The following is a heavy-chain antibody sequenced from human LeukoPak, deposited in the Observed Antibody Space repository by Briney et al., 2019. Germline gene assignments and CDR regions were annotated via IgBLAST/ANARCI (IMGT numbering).Heavy chain of an antibody. D-gene: IGHD6-13*01. CDR3: AREGIAEDYYGMDV. CDR1: GYTFTGYY. CDR2: INPNSGGT. Sequence: GASVKVSCKASGYTFTGYYMHWVRQAPGQGLEWMGWINPNSGGTNYAQKFQGRVTMTRDTSISTAYMELSRLRSDDTAVYYCAREGIAEDYYGMDVWGQGTTVTVSS. V-gene: IGHV1-2*02. J-gene: IGHJ6*02.